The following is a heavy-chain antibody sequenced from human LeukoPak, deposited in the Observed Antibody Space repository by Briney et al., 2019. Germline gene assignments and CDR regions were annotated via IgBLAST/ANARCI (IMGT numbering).Heavy chain of an antibody. Sequence: PSETLSLTCAVYGGSFSGYYWSWIRQPPGKGLEWIGEINHSGSTNYNPSLKSRATISVDTSKNQFSLKLSSVTAADTAVYYCARLNSSSRRKYYYYMDVWGKGTTVTVSS. J-gene: IGHJ6*03. CDR3: ARLNSSSRRKYYYYMDV. D-gene: IGHD6-6*01. V-gene: IGHV4-34*01. CDR1: GGSFSGYY. CDR2: INHSGST.